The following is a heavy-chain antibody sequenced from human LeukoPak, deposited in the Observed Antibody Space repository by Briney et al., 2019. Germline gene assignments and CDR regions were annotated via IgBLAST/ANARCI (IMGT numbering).Heavy chain of an antibody. V-gene: IGHV4-59*01. J-gene: IGHJ5*02. Sequence: PSETLSLTCTVSGGSISSYYWSWIRQPPGKGLEWIGYIYYSGSTNYNPSLKSRVTISVDTSKNQFSLKLSSVTAADTAVYYCARDQGDCSSISCHISWFDPWGQGTLVTVSS. CDR1: GGSISSYY. CDR2: IYYSGST. D-gene: IGHD2-2*01. CDR3: ARDQGDCSSISCHISWFDP.